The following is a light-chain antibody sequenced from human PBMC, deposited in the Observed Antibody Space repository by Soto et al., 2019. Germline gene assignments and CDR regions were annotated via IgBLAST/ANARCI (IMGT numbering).Light chain of an antibody. CDR3: SSFTISRNTVI. Sequence: QSALTQPRSVSGSPGQSVTISCTGTSSDVGGYSYVSWYQQHPGKAPKVMIYDVSKRPSGVPDRFSGSKSGNTASLTISGLQADDEADYYCSSFTISRNTVIFGGGTKLPVL. CDR1: SSDVGGYSY. CDR2: DVS. J-gene: IGLJ2*01. V-gene: IGLV2-11*01.